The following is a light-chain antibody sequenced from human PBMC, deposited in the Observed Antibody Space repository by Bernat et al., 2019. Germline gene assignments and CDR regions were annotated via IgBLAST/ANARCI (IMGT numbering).Light chain of an antibody. CDR3: QQANSFPIT. CDR1: QGISSW. CDR2: AAS. Sequence: DIQMTQSPSSVSASVGDRVTITCRASQGISSWLARYQQKPGKAPKLLIYAASSLQSGVPSRFSGSGSRTDFTLTISSLQPEDFATYYCQQANSFPITFGQGTRLEIK. V-gene: IGKV1D-12*01. J-gene: IGKJ5*01.